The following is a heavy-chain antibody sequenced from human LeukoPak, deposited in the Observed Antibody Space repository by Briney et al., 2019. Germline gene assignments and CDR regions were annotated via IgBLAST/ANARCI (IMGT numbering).Heavy chain of an antibody. CDR1: GFTFGSYA. D-gene: IGHD6-13*01. V-gene: IGHV3-23*01. Sequence: GGSLRLSCAASGFTFGSYAMSWVRQAPGKGLEWVSAISGSGGSTYYADSVKGRFTISRDNSKNTLYLQMNSLRAEDTAVYYCAKGAAAGPPTIIYYFDYWGQGTLVTVSS. J-gene: IGHJ4*02. CDR2: ISGSGGST. CDR3: AKGAAAGPPTIIYYFDY.